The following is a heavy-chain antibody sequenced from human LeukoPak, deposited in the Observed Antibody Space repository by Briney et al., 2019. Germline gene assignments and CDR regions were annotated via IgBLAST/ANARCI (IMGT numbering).Heavy chain of an antibody. CDR3: ARAGTIFDLDV. Sequence: SETLSLTCTVSGGSISSYYWSWLRQPPGKGLEWIGYIYYSGSTNYNPSLKSRVTISVDTSKNQFSLKLSSVTAADTAVYYCARAGTIFDLDVWGKGTTVTVSS. CDR1: GGSISSYY. V-gene: IGHV4-59*01. D-gene: IGHD3-3*01. CDR2: IYYSGST. J-gene: IGHJ6*04.